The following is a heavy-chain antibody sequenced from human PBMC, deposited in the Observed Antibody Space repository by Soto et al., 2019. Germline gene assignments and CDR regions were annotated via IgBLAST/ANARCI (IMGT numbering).Heavy chain of an antibody. CDR1: GYTFTSYA. J-gene: IGHJ2*01. CDR3: ARETTGYHSRYFDL. V-gene: IGHV1-3*05. D-gene: IGHD3-9*01. Sequence: QVQLVQSGAEEKKPAASVKLYCKTSGYTFTSYAMHWLRQAPGQRLEWMGWINAGNGNTRYSQNFQDSVTMTRDTSANTAYMELNSLSSEDTAVYLCARETTGYHSRYFDLWGRGTLVTVSS. CDR2: INAGNGNT.